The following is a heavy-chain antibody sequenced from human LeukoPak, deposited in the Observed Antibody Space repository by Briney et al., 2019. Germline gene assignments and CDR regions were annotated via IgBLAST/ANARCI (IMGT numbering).Heavy chain of an antibody. D-gene: IGHD1-14*01. CDR3: AKVPNLGYYYYMDV. CDR2: ISGSGGST. CDR1: GFTFSSYA. V-gene: IGHV3-23*01. Sequence: GSLRLSCAASGFTFSSYAMSWVRQAPGKGLEWVSAISGSGGSTYYADSVKGRFTISRDNSKNTLYLQMNSLRAEDTALYYCAKVPNLGYYYYMDVWGKGTTVTVSS. J-gene: IGHJ6*03.